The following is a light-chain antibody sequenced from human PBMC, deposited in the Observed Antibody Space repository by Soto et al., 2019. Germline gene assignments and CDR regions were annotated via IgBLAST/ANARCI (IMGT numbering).Light chain of an antibody. CDR2: EVT. V-gene: IGLV2-14*01. Sequence: QSVLTQPASVSGSPGQSITISCTGTSCDVGGYNYVSWYQQHPGKAPKLIIYEVTNRPSGISYRFSGSKSGNTASLTISGLQAEDEADYYCSSHTSSNTRVFGTGTKVTVL. CDR3: SSHTSSNTRV. CDR1: SCDVGGYNY. J-gene: IGLJ1*01.